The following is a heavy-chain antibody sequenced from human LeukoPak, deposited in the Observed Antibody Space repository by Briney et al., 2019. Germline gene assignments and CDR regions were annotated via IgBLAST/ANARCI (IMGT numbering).Heavy chain of an antibody. CDR3: ARTYDWNANDAFDI. CDR2: IYYSGST. CDR1: GGSISSSSYY. Sequence: SETLSLTCTVSGGSISSSSYYWGWIRQPPGKGLEWIGSIYYSGSTYYNPSLKSRVTISVDTSKNQFSLKLSSVTAADTAVYCCARTYDWNANDAFDIWGQGTMVTVSS. D-gene: IGHD1-1*01. V-gene: IGHV4-39*01. J-gene: IGHJ3*02.